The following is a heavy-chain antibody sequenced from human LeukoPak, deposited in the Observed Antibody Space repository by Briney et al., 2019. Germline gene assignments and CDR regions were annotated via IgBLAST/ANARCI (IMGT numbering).Heavy chain of an antibody. V-gene: IGHV3-23*01. Sequence: GGSLRPSCAASGFTFSSHGMSWVRQAPGKGLEWVSTISGSGDYTYYADSVKGRFTISRDNSKNTLYLQMNSLRVEDTAIYYCAKVTYGSGTYGAFDSWGQGTLVTVSS. J-gene: IGHJ4*02. CDR1: GFTFSSHG. CDR3: AKVTYGSGTYGAFDS. CDR2: ISGSGDYT. D-gene: IGHD3-10*01.